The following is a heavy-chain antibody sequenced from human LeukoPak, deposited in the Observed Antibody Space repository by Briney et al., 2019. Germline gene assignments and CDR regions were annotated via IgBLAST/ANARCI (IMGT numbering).Heavy chain of an antibody. D-gene: IGHD2-15*01. CDR2: IYYSGST. CDR1: GGSVSSGSYY. CDR3: AREVVVAATLDWFDP. Sequence: SETLSLTCTVSGGSVSSGSYYWSWIRQPPGKGLEWIGYIYYSGSTNYNPSLKSRVTISVDTSKNQFSLKLSSVTAADTAVYYCAREVVVAATLDWFDPWGQGTLVTVSS. J-gene: IGHJ5*02. V-gene: IGHV4-61*01.